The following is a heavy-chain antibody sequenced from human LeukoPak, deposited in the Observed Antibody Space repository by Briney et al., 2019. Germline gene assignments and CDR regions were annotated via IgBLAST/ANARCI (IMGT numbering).Heavy chain of an antibody. Sequence: VASAKVSCKASGYTFTSYGISWVRQAPGQGLEWMGWISAYNGNTNYAQKLQGRVTMTTDTSTSTAYMELRSLRSDDTAVYYCARVGTPLQGPDYYYYYYMDVWGKGTTVTVSS. CDR2: ISAYNGNT. CDR3: ARVGTPLQGPDYYYYYYMDV. J-gene: IGHJ6*03. CDR1: GYTFTSYG. D-gene: IGHD7-27*01. V-gene: IGHV1-18*01.